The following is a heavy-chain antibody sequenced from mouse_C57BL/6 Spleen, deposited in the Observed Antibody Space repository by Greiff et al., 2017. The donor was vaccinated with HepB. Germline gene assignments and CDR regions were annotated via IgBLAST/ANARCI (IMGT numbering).Heavy chain of an antibody. V-gene: IGHV2-2*01. CDR1: GFSLTSYG. J-gene: IGHJ1*03. CDR3: ARGPFYGSSPHWYLDV. CDR2: IWSGGST. Sequence: QVQLQQSGPGLVQPSQRLSITCTVSGFSLTSYGVHWVRQSPGKGLEWLGVIWSGGSTDYNAAFISRLSISKDNSKSQVFFKMNSLQADDTAIYYCARGPFYGSSPHWYLDVWGTGTTVTVSS. D-gene: IGHD1-1*01.